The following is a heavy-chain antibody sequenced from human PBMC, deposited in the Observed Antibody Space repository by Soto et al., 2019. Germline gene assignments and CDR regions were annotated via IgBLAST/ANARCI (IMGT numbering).Heavy chain of an antibody. D-gene: IGHD1-26*01. J-gene: IGHJ4*02. CDR1: VYTFTYYF. V-gene: IGHV1-2*02. Sequence: VXSVKVSCKASVYTFTYYFIHRVRQAPGQGLEWIGWINPYSGGADLSQKFQGRVTMTWDTSISTAYMALTRLRSDDTAVYYCARDLAKGGGSAGFDYWGQGTLVTVSS. CDR3: ARDLAKGGGSAGFDY. CDR2: INPYSGGA.